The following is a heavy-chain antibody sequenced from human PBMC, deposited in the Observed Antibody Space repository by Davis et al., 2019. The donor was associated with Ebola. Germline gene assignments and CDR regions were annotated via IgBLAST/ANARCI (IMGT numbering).Heavy chain of an antibody. CDR1: GYTFTTYG. Sequence: ASVKVSCKASGYTFTTYGISWVRQAPGQGLEWMGWTSVDNGNTNYAQKVQGRVTMTRNTSISTAYMELSSLRSEDTAVYYCARGEGITMIVASGMDVWGQGTTVTVSS. D-gene: IGHD3-22*01. CDR2: TSVDNGNT. J-gene: IGHJ6*02. CDR3: ARGEGITMIVASGMDV. V-gene: IGHV1-18*01.